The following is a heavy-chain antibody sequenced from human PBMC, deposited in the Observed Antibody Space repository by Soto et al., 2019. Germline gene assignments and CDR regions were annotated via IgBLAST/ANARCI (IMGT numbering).Heavy chain of an antibody. V-gene: IGHV4-30-4*01. CDR3: ARSLANYYYDSSAD. CDR1: VGSISSGDYY. Sequence: SETLSLTCTVSVGSISSGDYYWSWIRQPPGKGLEWIGYIYYSGSTYYNPSLKSRVTISVDTSKNQFTLKLSSVTAADTAVCYCARSLANYYYDSSADWGQGTLVTVSS. CDR2: IYYSGST. D-gene: IGHD3-22*01. J-gene: IGHJ4*02.